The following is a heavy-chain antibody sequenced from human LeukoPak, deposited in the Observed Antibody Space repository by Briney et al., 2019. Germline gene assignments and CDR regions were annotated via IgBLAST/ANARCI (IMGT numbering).Heavy chain of an antibody. CDR1: GGSITSGDYY. V-gene: IGHV4-30-4*01. CDR3: GREPFSSGSYAPYYYYYGIDV. Sequence: PSQTLSLTCTVSGGSITSGDYYWSWIRQPPGKGLEWIGNIYYSGNTYYNPSLKSRVTISVDTSKSQFSLKLSSVTGADTAVYYCGREPFSSGSYAPYYYYYGIDVWGQGTAVIVSS. D-gene: IGHD3-10*01. CDR2: IYYSGNT. J-gene: IGHJ6*02.